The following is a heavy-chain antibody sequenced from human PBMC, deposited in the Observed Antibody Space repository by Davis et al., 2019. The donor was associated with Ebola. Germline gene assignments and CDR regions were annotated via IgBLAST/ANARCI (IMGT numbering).Heavy chain of an antibody. CDR1: GFTFSHYA. V-gene: IGHV3-23*01. CDR2: ISGSGGST. J-gene: IGHJ4*02. Sequence: GESLKISCAASGFTFSHYAMSWVRQAPGKGLEWVSAISGSGGSTYYADSVKGRFTISRDNAKNTLYLQMNSLRAEDTAVYYCARGGVYDSSGYYWGQGTLVTVSS. CDR3: ARGGVYDSSGYY. D-gene: IGHD3-22*01.